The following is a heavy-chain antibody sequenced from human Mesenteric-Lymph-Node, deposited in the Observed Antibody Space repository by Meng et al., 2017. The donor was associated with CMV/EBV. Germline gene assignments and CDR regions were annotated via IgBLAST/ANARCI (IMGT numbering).Heavy chain of an antibody. J-gene: IGHJ4*03. D-gene: IGHD1-1*01. CDR2: IYYNVHT. CDR3: ARARLANNWAYGFDI. CDR1: GGSVSAGHFY. Sequence: SETLSLTCSVSGGSVSAGHFYWSWLRQSPGRGLEWIGYIYYNVHTNYNPSLKSRVTISLDASENQFSLKLTSVTAADTAVYYCARARLANNWAYGFDIWGQGTLVTVSS. V-gene: IGHV4-61*01.